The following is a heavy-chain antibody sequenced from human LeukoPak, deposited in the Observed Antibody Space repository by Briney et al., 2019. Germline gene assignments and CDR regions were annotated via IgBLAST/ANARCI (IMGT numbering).Heavy chain of an antibody. V-gene: IGHV1-69*04. J-gene: IGHJ4*02. CDR3: AREVAAGMQPFDY. CDR2: IIPILGIA. D-gene: IGHD6-13*01. CDR1: GGTFSSYA. Sequence: ASVKVSCKASGGTFSSYAISWVRQAPGQGLEWMGRIIPILGIANYAQKFQGRVTITADKSTSTAYVELSSLRSEDTAVYYCAREVAAGMQPFDYWGQGTLVTVSS.